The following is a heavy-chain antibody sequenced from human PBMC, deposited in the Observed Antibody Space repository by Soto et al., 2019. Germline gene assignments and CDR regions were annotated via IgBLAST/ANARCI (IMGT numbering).Heavy chain of an antibody. CDR2: ISYDGANE. CDR3: VIDIRNSGYPDI. J-gene: IGHJ3*02. Sequence: GGSLRLSCAASGITFKNYALHWVRQAPGKGLEGVAIISYDGANEYYIASVKGRFTISRDNSKNTVYLQMNSLTTEDTALYYCVIDIRNSGYPDIWGQGTMVTVSS. CDR1: GITFKNYA. V-gene: IGHV3-30-3*01. D-gene: IGHD3-22*01.